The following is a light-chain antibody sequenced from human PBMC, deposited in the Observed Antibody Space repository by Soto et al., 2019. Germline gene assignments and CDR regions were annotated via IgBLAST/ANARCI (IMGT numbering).Light chain of an antibody. V-gene: IGKV3-15*01. Sequence: EIVVTQSPAILSVSPGKGTTLSCRASQSISSNLAWYQQKPGQAPRLVIFDASTRATGIPDRFTGRGSGTEFTLTISSLQSEDSAVYFCQQYNDWPPITFGGGTVVDIK. J-gene: IGKJ4*01. CDR1: QSISSN. CDR2: DAS. CDR3: QQYNDWPPIT.